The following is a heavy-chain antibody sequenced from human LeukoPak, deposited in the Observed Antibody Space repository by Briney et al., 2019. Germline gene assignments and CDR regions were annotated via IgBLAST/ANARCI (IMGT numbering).Heavy chain of an antibody. CDR1: GFTFSSYA. CDR2: IYYSGST. Sequence: LRLSCAASGFTFSSYAMTWIRQHPGKGLEWIGYIYYSGSTYYNPSLKSRVTISVDTSKNQFSLKLSSVTAADTAAYYCASRDGYNYVSAFDIWGQGTMVTVSS. CDR3: ASRDGYNYVSAFDI. V-gene: IGHV4-31*02. D-gene: IGHD5-24*01. J-gene: IGHJ3*02.